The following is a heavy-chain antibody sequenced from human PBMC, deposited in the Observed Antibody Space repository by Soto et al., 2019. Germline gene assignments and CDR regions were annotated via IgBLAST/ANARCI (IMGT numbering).Heavy chain of an antibody. CDR3: ARAGPVSGNHAFDI. CDR1: GGSFSSYA. CDR2: IIPIFGAP. D-gene: IGHD6-19*01. Sequence: QVQLVQSGAEVKKPGSSVKVSCKASGGSFSSYAISWVRQAPVQGLEWMGGIIPIFGAPTYAQKFQGRVTIIAAKSTSTAYMELSSLRSEDTALYYCARAGPVSGNHAFDIWGQGTLVTVSS. V-gene: IGHV1-69*06. J-gene: IGHJ3*02.